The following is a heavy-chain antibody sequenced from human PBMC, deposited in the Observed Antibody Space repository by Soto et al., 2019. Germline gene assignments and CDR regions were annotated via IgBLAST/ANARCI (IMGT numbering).Heavy chain of an antibody. J-gene: IGHJ5*02. CDR3: ARVPSP. CDR2: IYHSVST. V-gene: IGHV4-30-2*01. CDR1: GGSISSGGYS. Sequence: SETLSLTCAVSGGSISSGGYSWSWIRQPPGKGLEWIGYIYHSVSTYYNPSLKSRVTISVDRSNNQFSLKLSSVTAADTAVYYSARVPSPWGQGTLVTVSS.